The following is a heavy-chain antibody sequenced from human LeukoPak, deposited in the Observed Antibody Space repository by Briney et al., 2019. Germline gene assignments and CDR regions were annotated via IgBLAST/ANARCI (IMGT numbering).Heavy chain of an antibody. CDR1: GGSFSGYY. Sequence: SETLSLTCAVYGGSFSGYYWSWIRQPPGKGLEWIGEINHSGSTNYNPSFKSRVTISVDTSKNQFSLKLSSVTAADTAVYYCARGKSNYYYYYGMDVWGQGTTVTVSS. CDR2: INHSGST. CDR3: ARGKSNYYYYYGMDV. J-gene: IGHJ6*02. V-gene: IGHV4-34*01.